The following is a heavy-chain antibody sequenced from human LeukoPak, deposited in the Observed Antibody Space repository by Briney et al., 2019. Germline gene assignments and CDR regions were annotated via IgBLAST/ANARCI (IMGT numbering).Heavy chain of an antibody. CDR3: ASLPRGSSTSCYLCSGGY. CDR1: GYTFTSYG. Sequence: ASVKVSCKASGYTFTSYGISWVRQAPGQGLEWMGWISAYNGNTNYAQKLQGRVTMTTDTSTSTAYMELSSLRSEDTAVYYCASLPRGSSTSCYLCSGGYWGQGTLVTVSS. V-gene: IGHV1-18*01. D-gene: IGHD2-2*01. J-gene: IGHJ4*02. CDR2: ISAYNGNT.